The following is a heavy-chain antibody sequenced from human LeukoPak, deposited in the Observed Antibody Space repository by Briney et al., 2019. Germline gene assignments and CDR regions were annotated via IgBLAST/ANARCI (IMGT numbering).Heavy chain of an antibody. CDR3: ARVGVGRTYYDFWSGYYTPINWFDP. CDR1: GFTFSSYE. J-gene: IGHJ5*02. V-gene: IGHV3-48*03. Sequence: GGSLRLSCAASGFTFSSYEMNWVRQAPGKGLEWVSYISSSGSTIYYADSVKGRFTISRDNAKNSLYLQMNSLRAEDTAVYYCARVGVGRTYYDFWSGYYTPINWFDPWGQGTLVTVSS. CDR2: ISSSGSTI. D-gene: IGHD3-3*01.